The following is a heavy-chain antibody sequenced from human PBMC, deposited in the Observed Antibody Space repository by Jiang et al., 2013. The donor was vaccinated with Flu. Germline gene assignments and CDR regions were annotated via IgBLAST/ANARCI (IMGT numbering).Heavy chain of an antibody. CDR3: ARQLLLWFGELRYYYGMDV. Sequence: IRQPPGKGLEWIGSIYYSGSTYYNPSLKSRVTISVDTSKNQFSLKLSSVTAADTAVYYCARQLLLWFGELRYYYGMDVWGQGTTVTVSS. J-gene: IGHJ6*02. V-gene: IGHV4-39*01. D-gene: IGHD3-10*01. CDR2: IYYSGST.